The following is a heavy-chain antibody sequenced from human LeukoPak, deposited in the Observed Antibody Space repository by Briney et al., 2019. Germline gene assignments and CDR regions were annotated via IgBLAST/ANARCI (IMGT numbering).Heavy chain of an antibody. CDR2: IYSGGST. CDR3: AREQYSSGWIHLGSWFDP. CDR1: GFTVSSDS. Sequence: GGSLRLSCTVSGFTVSSDSMSWVRQAPGKGLEWVSFIYSGGSTHYSDSVKGRFTISRDNSKNTLYLQMNSLRAEDTAVYYCAREQYSSGWIHLGSWFDPWGQGTLVTVSS. D-gene: IGHD6-19*01. V-gene: IGHV3-53*01. J-gene: IGHJ5*02.